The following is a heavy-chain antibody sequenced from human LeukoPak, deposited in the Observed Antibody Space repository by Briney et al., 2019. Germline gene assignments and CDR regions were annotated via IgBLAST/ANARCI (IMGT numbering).Heavy chain of an antibody. CDR2: ISTYDDNI. CDR1: GYTFNTYG. J-gene: IGHJ4*02. D-gene: IGHD3-9*01. CDR3: ARETYSNILTGTDY. Sequence: ASVKVSCKASGYTFNTYGLSWVRQAPGQGLEWLGWISTYDDNIKYAQSLQGRLTLTIDTSTSTAYMELRSLTSDDTAVYYCARETYSNILTGTDYWGPGTLVTVSS. V-gene: IGHV1-18*01.